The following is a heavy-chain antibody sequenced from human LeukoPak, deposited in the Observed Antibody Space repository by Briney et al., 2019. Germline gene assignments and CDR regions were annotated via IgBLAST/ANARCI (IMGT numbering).Heavy chain of an antibody. CDR3: AKDSRMDV. V-gene: IGHV3-74*03. Sequence: PGESLRLSCIASGFALSGYSMHWVRQVPGKGLVWVSRISSDGSTTTYADSVKGRFSISRDTARNMLFLQMNSLRAEDTAIYYCAKDSRMDVWGQGTTVTVSS. CDR2: ISSDGSTT. CDR1: GFALSGYS. J-gene: IGHJ6*02.